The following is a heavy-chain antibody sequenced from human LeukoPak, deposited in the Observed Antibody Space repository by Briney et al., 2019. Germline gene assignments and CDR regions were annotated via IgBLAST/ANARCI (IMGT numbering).Heavy chain of an antibody. CDR1: GFTFGTYW. CDR2: INSDGSGT. V-gene: IGHV3-74*01. J-gene: IGHJ5*02. Sequence: GGSLRLSCAASGFTFGTYWMHWVRQAPGKGLVWVSRINSDGSGTYYADSVKGRFSISRDNAKNTLYLQMNSLRAEDTAVYYCTRGYGDWFDPWGQGTLVTVSS. CDR3: TRGYGDWFDP. D-gene: IGHD4-17*01.